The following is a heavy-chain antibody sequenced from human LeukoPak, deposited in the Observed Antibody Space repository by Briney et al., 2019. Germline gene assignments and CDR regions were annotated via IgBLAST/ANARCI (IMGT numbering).Heavy chain of an antibody. CDR2: INPNSGGT. D-gene: IGHD3-22*01. V-gene: IGHV1-2*04. CDR3: ATSPYYYDSSGYLVY. CDR1: GYTFTGYY. Sequence: RASVKVSCKASGYTFTGYYMHWVRQAPGQGLEWMGWINPNSGGTNYAQKFQGWVTMTRDTSISTAYMELSRLRSEDTAVYYCATSPYYYDSSGYLVYWGQGTLVTVSS. J-gene: IGHJ4*02.